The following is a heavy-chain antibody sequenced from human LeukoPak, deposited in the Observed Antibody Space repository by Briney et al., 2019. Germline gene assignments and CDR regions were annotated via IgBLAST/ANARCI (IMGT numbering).Heavy chain of an antibody. Sequence: SETLSLTCTVSGGSISSGSYYWSWIRQPAGKGLEWIGRIYTSGSTNYNPSLKSRVTISVDTSKNQFSLKLSSVTAADTAVYYCARESPSTKDYWGQGTLVTVSS. D-gene: IGHD5-24*01. V-gene: IGHV4-61*02. CDR2: IYTSGST. CDR1: GGSISSGSYY. CDR3: ARESPSTKDY. J-gene: IGHJ4*02.